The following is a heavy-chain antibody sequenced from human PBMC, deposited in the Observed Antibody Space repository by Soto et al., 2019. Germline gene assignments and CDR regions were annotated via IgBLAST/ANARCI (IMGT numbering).Heavy chain of an antibody. CDR3: ARGGGYDSFDY. CDR2: ISHLEST. V-gene: IGHV4-30-2*06. J-gene: IGHJ4*02. D-gene: IGHD5-12*01. Sequence: SETLSLTCTVSGASISYGGFSWSWIRQSPGKGLEWIGYISHLESTYFHPSFKSRLTMSIDRTRNQFSLKLSSATAADMAVYYCARGGGYDSFDYWGQGVLVTVSS. CDR1: GASISYGGFS.